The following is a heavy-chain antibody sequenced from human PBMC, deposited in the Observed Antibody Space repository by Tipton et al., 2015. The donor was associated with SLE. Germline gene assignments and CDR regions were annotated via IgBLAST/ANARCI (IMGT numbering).Heavy chain of an antibody. CDR2: IYHTGST. D-gene: IGHD1-7*01. V-gene: IGHV4-31*03. J-gene: IGHJ6*04. Sequence: TLSLTCNVSGGSISRIGYYWSWIRQHPGKGLEWIGYIYHTGSTYYNPSLESRLTISVDTSKDQFSLRLTSVTAADTAVYYCARATDWNLSPDVWGKGTTVTVSS. CDR3: ARATDWNLSPDV. CDR1: GGSISRIGYY.